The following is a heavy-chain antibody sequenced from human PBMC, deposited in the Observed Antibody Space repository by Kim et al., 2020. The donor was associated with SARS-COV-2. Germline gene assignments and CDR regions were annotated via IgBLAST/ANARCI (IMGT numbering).Heavy chain of an antibody. CDR1: GFTFSSYW. Sequence: GGSLRLSCAASGFTFSSYWMHWVRQAPGKGLVWVSRINSDGSSTSYADSVKGRFTISRDNAKNTLYLQMNSLRAEDTAVYYCARVNWRCSGGSCVGRGAVDYWGQGTLVTVSS. CDR2: INSDGSST. V-gene: IGHV3-74*01. CDR3: ARVNWRCSGGSCVGRGAVDY. J-gene: IGHJ4*02. D-gene: IGHD2-15*01.